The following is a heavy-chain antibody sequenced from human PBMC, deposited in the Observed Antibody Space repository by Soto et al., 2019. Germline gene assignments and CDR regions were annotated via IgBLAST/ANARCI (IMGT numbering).Heavy chain of an antibody. Sequence: QLQLQESGPGLVKPSETLSLTCTVSGGSISSSTSYWGWIRQPPGKGLEWIGSINYSGSTYYRPSLKRRVTIAADTSKTQFSLKLSSVTAADTAVYYCARPVNYYYYYMDVWGKGTMVTVSS. CDR1: GGSISSSTSY. CDR2: INYSGST. J-gene: IGHJ6*03. CDR3: ARPVNYYYYYMDV. V-gene: IGHV4-39*01.